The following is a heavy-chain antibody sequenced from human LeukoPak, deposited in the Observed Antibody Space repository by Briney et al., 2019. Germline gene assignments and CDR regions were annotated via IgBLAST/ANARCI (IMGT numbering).Heavy chain of an antibody. D-gene: IGHD4-11*01. CDR3: ARETSYYDY. Sequence: GGSLRLSCAASGFTFSSYPMHWVRQAPGKGLEYVSAISSDGRITYYGSSVKGRFTISRDNSKNTLYLQMGSLRAEDLAVYYCARETSYYDYWGQGTLVTVSS. CDR1: GFTFSSYP. V-gene: IGHV3-64*01. CDR2: ISSDGRIT. J-gene: IGHJ4*02.